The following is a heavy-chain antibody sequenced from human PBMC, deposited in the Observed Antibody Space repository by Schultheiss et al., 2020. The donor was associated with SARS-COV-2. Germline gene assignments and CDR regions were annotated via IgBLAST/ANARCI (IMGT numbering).Heavy chain of an antibody. Sequence: SETLSLTCTVSGGSVSSDSYYWNWIRQPPGKGLEWIGFIYNSGSTNYNPSLKSRVTISVDTSKNQFSLKLSSVTAADTAVYYCAREWEPRETNYGMDVWGQGTTVTVSS. CDR1: GGSVSSDSYY. J-gene: IGHJ6*02. CDR3: AREWEPRETNYGMDV. CDR2: IYNSGST. D-gene: IGHD1-26*01. V-gene: IGHV4-61*01.